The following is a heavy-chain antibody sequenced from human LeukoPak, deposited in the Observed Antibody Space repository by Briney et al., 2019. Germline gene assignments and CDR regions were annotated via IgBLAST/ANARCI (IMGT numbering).Heavy chain of an antibody. CDR1: GFTFSSSA. J-gene: IGHJ4*02. Sequence: GGSLRLSCAAPGFTFSSSAMTWVRQAPGKRLEWVSAISASGGSAYYADSVKGRFTISRDNSKNTLYLQMNSLRAEDTAVYYCAKDLSGNDYWGQGTLVTVSS. CDR2: ISASGGSA. V-gene: IGHV3-23*01. CDR3: AKDLSGNDY.